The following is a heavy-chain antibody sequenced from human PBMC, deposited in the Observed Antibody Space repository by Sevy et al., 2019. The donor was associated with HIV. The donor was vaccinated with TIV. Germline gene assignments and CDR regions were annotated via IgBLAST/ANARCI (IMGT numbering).Heavy chain of an antibody. CDR2: IYYSGST. CDR3: ARSPIYDILTGYYNWYFDL. V-gene: IGHV4-30-4*01. CDR1: RGSISSGDYY. D-gene: IGHD3-9*01. Sequence: LSLTCTVSRGSISSGDYYWSWIRQPPGKGLEWIGYIYYSGSTSYNPSLKSPVTISVDTSKNQFSLKLSSVTAADTAVYYCARSPIYDILTGYYNWYFDLWGRGTLVTVSS. J-gene: IGHJ2*01.